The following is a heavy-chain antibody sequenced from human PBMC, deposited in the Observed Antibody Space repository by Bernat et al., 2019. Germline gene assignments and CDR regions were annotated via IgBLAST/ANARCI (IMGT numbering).Heavy chain of an antibody. V-gene: IGHV4-39*01. CDR2: IYYTGST. CDR1: GGSMTITGFY. D-gene: IGHD2-2*01. CDR3: ARQFCSSISCCIDY. Sequence: QLQLQESGPGLVKPSETLSLTCTVSGGSMTITGFYWGWIRLTPGKGLEWTGNIYYTGSTQYNPSLKSRVTISVDTSKNQFSLRMTSVTAADTAVYYCARQFCSSISCCIDYWGPGTRVTVSS. J-gene: IGHJ4*02.